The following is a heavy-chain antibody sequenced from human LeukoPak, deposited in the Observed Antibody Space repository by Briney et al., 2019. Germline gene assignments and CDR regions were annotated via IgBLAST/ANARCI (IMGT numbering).Heavy chain of an antibody. CDR3: ALPEYSNLEHYYRMEV. CDR2: INHSGST. V-gene: IGHV4-34*01. D-gene: IGHD4-11*01. J-gene: IGHJ6*02. CDR1: GGSFSGYY. Sequence: PSETLSLTCAVYGGSFSGYYWSWIRQPPGKGLEWIGEINHSGSTNYNPSLKSRVTISVDTSKNQFSLKLSSVTAADTAVYYCALPEYSNLEHYYRMEVWGQGTPGTGPS.